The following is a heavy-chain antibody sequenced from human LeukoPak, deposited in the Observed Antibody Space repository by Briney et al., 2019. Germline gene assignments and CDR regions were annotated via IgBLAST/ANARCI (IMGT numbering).Heavy chain of an antibody. D-gene: IGHD3-22*01. CDR2: ISSSSSYI. Sequence: GGSLRLSCVVSGFPFSSYAMSWVRQAPGKGLEWVSSISSSSSYIYYADSVKGRFTISRDNAKNSLYLQMNSLRAEDTAVYYCARPHLHYYDSSGYYVYWGQGTLVTVSS. CDR1: GFPFSSYA. V-gene: IGHV3-21*01. J-gene: IGHJ4*02. CDR3: ARPHLHYYDSSGYYVY.